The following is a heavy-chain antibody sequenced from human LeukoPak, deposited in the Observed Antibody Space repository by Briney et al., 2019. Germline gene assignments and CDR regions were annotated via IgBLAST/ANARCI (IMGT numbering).Heavy chain of an antibody. CDR3: ARDISIVGATRGDAFDI. D-gene: IGHD1-26*01. CDR2: IYYSGST. J-gene: IGHJ3*02. V-gene: IGHV4-39*07. Sequence: SETLSLTCTVSGGSISSSSYYWGWIRQPPGKGLEWIGSIYYSGSTYYNPSLKSRVTISVDTSKNQFSLKLSSVTAADTAVYYCARDISIVGATRGDAFDIWAKGQWSPSLQ. CDR1: GGSISSSSYY.